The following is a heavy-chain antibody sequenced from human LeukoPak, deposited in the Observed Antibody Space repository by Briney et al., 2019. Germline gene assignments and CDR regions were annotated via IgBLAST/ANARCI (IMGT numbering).Heavy chain of an antibody. J-gene: IGHJ4*02. CDR3: ARVGYSGNAKDY. CDR2: IKQDGSDQ. Sequence: GGSLSLSCGVSGLTFNRHWMTWVRQAPGKGLEWVANIKQDGSDQYYVVSVKGRFTISRDNAKNSLYMQMNNLRDEDTAVYYCARVGYSGNAKDYWGQGTLVTVSS. V-gene: IGHV3-7*04. CDR1: GLTFNRHW. D-gene: IGHD4-23*01.